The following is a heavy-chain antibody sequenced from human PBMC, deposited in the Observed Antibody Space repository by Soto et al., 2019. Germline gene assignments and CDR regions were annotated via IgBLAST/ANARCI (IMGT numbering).Heavy chain of an antibody. Sequence: ASVKVSCKASGYTFTSYGISWVRQAPGQGLEWMGWISAYNGNTNYAQKLQGRVTMTTDTSTSTAYMELRSLRSDDTAVYYCARDQSRGDYYGSGSPWFDPWGKGILVTVSS. CDR2: ISAYNGNT. D-gene: IGHD3-10*01. J-gene: IGHJ5*02. V-gene: IGHV1-18*01. CDR1: GYTFTSYG. CDR3: ARDQSRGDYYGSGSPWFDP.